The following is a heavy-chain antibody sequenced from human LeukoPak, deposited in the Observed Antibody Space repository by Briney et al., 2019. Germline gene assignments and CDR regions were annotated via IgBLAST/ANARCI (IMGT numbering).Heavy chain of an antibody. CDR1: GFIFNNYW. D-gene: IGHD2-2*01. CDR2: VDGDGTGT. Sequence: GGSLRLSCAASGFIFNNYWMHWVGQVPGKGLEWLSGVDGDGTGTSYADSVKGRFTISRDNSKNTLYLQMNSLRAEDTAVYYCAKRHCSSTSCYDDWFDPWGQGTLVTVSS. V-gene: IGHV3-74*01. CDR3: AKRHCSSTSCYDDWFDP. J-gene: IGHJ5*02.